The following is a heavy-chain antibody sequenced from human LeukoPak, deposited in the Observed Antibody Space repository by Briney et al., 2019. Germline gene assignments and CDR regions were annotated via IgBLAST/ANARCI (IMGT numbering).Heavy chain of an antibody. D-gene: IGHD3-10*01. Sequence: ASVKVSCKASGYTFTSYDINWVRQATGQGLEWMGWMNPNSGNTGYAQKFQGRVTMTRNTSISTAYMELSSLRSEDTAVYYCARGQALPGFGAPYGMDVWGQGTTVTVSS. CDR1: GYTFTSYD. J-gene: IGHJ6*02. CDR2: MNPNSGNT. V-gene: IGHV1-8*01. CDR3: ARGQALPGFGAPYGMDV.